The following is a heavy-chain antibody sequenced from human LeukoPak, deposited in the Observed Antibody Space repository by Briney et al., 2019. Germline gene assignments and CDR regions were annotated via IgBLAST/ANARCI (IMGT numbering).Heavy chain of an antibody. J-gene: IGHJ3*02. Sequence: PGGSLRLSRAASGFTFSIYSVNWVRQAPGKGLEWVSYISSGSSTINYADSVKGRFTVSRDNAKNSLYLQMNSLRDEDTALYYCAKNAQYAFDIWGQGTMVTVSS. V-gene: IGHV3-48*02. CDR3: AKNAQYAFDI. CDR2: ISSGSSTI. D-gene: IGHD2-8*01. CDR1: GFTFSIYS.